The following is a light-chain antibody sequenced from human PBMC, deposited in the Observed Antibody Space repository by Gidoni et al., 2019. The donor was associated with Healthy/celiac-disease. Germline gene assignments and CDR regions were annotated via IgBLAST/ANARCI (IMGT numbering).Light chain of an antibody. CDR1: QSVSRN. CDR3: QQYNNWPPMYT. J-gene: IGKJ2*01. CDR2: GAS. Sequence: ELVMTQSPATLSVSPGERATLSCRASQSVSRNLAWYQQKPGQAPRLLIYGASTRATGIPARFSGSGSGTEFTLTISSLQSEDFAVYYCQQYNNWPPMYTFGQXTKLEIK. V-gene: IGKV3-15*01.